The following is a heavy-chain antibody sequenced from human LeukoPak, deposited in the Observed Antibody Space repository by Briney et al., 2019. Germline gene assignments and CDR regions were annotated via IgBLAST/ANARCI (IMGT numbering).Heavy chain of an antibody. CDR1: GFTFSGSA. CDR3: TRHNYYEDGFDY. J-gene: IGHJ4*02. V-gene: IGHV3-73*01. D-gene: IGHD3-22*01. CDR2: IRSKANTYAT. Sequence: TGGSLRLSCAASGFTFSGSALHWVRQASGKGLEWVGRIRSKANTYATAYAAPVKGRFIISRDDSKNTAYLQMNSLKTEDTAVYYCTRHNYYEDGFDYWGQGTLVTVSS.